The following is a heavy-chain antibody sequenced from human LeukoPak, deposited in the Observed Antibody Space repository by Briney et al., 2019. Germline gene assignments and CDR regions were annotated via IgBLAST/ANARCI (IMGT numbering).Heavy chain of an antibody. CDR3: AKDRYFDFWRSWFDP. Sequence: GGSLRLSCAVSGFSFSRYSMSWVRQAPGKGLEWVSYISYNGGIRQYADSVKGRFTVSRDDAKHSLYLQMNSLRDEDTAVYYCAKDRYFDFWRSWFDPWGQGTLVTVSS. CDR2: ISYNGGIR. D-gene: IGHD3-3*01. J-gene: IGHJ5*02. CDR1: GFSFSRYS. V-gene: IGHV3-48*02.